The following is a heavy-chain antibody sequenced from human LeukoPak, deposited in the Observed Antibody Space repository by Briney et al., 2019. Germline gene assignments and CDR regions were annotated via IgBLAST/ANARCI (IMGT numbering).Heavy chain of an antibody. Sequence: SETLSLTCTVSGGSISSYYWSWIRQPPGKGLEWIGYIYYSGSTNYNPSLKSRVTISVDTSKNQFSLKLSSVTAADTAVYYCARGRPIYSSGWYPDYWGQGTLVTVSS. D-gene: IGHD6-19*01. CDR2: IYYSGST. J-gene: IGHJ4*02. V-gene: IGHV4-59*01. CDR3: ARGRPIYSSGWYPDY. CDR1: GGSISSYY.